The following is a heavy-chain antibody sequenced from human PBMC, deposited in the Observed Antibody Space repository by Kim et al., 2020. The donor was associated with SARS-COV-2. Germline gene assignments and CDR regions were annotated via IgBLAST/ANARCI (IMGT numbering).Heavy chain of an antibody. V-gene: IGHV6-1*01. CDR3: ARDSPIPGYSIGSRGNWFDP. D-gene: IGHD6-19*01. CDR2: TYYRSKWYN. CDR1: GDSVSSNSAA. J-gene: IGHJ5*02. Sequence: SQTLSLTCAISGDSVSSNSAAWNWIRQSPSRGLEWLGRTYYRSKWYNDYAVSAKSRITINPDTSKNQFSLQLNSVTPEDTAVYYCARDSPIPGYSIGSRGNWFDPWGQGTLVTVSS.